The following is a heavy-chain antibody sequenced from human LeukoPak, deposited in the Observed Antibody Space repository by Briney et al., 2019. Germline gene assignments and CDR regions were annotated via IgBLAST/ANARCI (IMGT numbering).Heavy chain of an antibody. CDR2: MNPNSGNT. CDR1: GYTFTGYD. Sequence: GASLKVSCKASGYTFTGYDINWVRQATGQGLEWMGWMNPNSGNTGYAQKFQGRVTMTRNTSISTAYMELSSLRSEDTAVYYCARGGYDYVRGSYRYTWGWFDPWGQGTLVTVSS. D-gene: IGHD3-16*02. J-gene: IGHJ5*02. V-gene: IGHV1-8*01. CDR3: ARGGYDYVRGSYRYTWGWFDP.